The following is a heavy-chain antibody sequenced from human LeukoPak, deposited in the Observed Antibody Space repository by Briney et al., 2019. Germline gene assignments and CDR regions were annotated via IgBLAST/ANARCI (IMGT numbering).Heavy chain of an antibody. CDR1: GFARSSNN. V-gene: IGHV3-53*01. Sequence: GGSLRLSCVAPGFARSSNNMSWVRQAPGKGLEWVSLIYSGGAIRYADSVKGRFTISRDSSKNTLFLQMNDLTVEDTARYYCARRPGNWGQGILVTVSS. CDR3: ARRPGN. J-gene: IGHJ4*02. D-gene: IGHD1-14*01. CDR2: IYSGGAI.